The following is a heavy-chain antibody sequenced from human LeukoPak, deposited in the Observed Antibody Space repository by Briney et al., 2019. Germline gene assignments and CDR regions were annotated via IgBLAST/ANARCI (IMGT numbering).Heavy chain of an antibody. CDR2: INSGGSST. CDR3: ARVSYLQYSSGSYFDY. CDR1: GFTFSAYY. V-gene: IGHV3-74*01. Sequence: GGSLRLSCAASGFTFSAYYMHWVRQAPGKGLVWVSRINSGGSSTNYADSVKGRFTISRDNAKNTLYLQMNSLRAEDTAVYYCARVSYLQYSSGSYFDYWGQGTLVTVSS. D-gene: IGHD6-19*01. J-gene: IGHJ4*02.